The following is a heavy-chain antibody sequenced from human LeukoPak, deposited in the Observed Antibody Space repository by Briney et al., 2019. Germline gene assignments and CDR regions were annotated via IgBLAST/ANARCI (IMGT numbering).Heavy chain of an antibody. Sequence: PSETLSLTCTVSGGSISSTSYYWGWIRQPPGKGLEWFGSIYYSGSTYYNPSLESRVTISVDTSKNQFSLKLSSVTAADTAVYYCARHPPYFSNLDYWGQGTLVTVSS. V-gene: IGHV4-39*01. CDR2: IYYSGST. D-gene: IGHD1-14*01. CDR3: ARHPPYFSNLDY. CDR1: GGSISSTSYY. J-gene: IGHJ4*02.